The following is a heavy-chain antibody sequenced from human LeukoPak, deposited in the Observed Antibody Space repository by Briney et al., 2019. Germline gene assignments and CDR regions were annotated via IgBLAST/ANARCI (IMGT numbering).Heavy chain of an antibody. Sequence: SETLSLTCAVSGGSISSTNWWSWVRQPPGKGLEWIGEIYHSGSTNYNPSLKGRVTISVDKSKNQFSLKLSSVTAADTAVYYCARGGDILSGYYEGGLDYWGQGTLSPSPQ. CDR1: GGSISSTNW. D-gene: IGHD3-9*01. CDR2: IYHSGST. CDR3: ARGGDILSGYYEGGLDY. V-gene: IGHV4-4*02. J-gene: IGHJ4*02.